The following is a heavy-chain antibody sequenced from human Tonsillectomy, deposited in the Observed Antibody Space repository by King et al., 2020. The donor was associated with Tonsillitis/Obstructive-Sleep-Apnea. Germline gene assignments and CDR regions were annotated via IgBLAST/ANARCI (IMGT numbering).Heavy chain of an antibody. CDR2: IYYDGTT. V-gene: IGHV4-39*01. Sequence: LQLQESGPGLVKPSETLSLTCTVSGGSVSSSDYYWGWIRQPPGKGLEWIGTIYYDGTTYYNPPLKSRVTLSVAPSKNQFSLNLNSVTAADTAVDYCGRHSRDSSWGDYFYYTDVWGKGTTVTVSS. J-gene: IGHJ6*03. CDR1: GGSVSSSDYY. D-gene: IGHD6-6*01. CDR3: GRHSRDSSWGDYFYYTDV.